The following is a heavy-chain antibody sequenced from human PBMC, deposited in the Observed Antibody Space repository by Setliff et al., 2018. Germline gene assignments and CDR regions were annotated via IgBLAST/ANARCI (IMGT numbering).Heavy chain of an antibody. CDR2: IYYTGTT. CDR1: GGSISSSSSY. V-gene: IGHV4-39*01. D-gene: IGHD1-26*01. J-gene: IGHJ4*02. Sequence: SETLSLTCSVSGGSISSSSSYWGWIRQPPGKGLEWIGSIYYTGTTYYNPSLKSRITISVDTSKNQFSLKLNSVTAADTAMYYCARHNVGATYFDYWGQGTLVTVSS. CDR3: ARHNVGATYFDY.